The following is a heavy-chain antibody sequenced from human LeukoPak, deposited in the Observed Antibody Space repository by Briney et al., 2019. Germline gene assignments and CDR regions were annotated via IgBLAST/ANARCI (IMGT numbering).Heavy chain of an antibody. D-gene: IGHD2-15*01. CDR1: GFTFSSYA. CDR3: ARGTLGYCSGGSCYGLPFDP. Sequence: PGGSLRLSCAASGFTFSSYAMHWVRQAPGKGLEYVSAISSNRGSTYYANSVKGRFTISRDNSKNTLYLQMGSLRAEDMAVYYCARGTLGYCSGGSCYGLPFDPWGQGTLVTVSS. CDR2: ISSNRGST. V-gene: IGHV3-64*01. J-gene: IGHJ5*02.